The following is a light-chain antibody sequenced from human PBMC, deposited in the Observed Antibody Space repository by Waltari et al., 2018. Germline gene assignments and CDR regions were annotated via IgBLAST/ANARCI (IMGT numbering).Light chain of an antibody. J-gene: IGLJ1*01. CDR2: DVF. Sequence: QSALTQPRSVSGSPGQSVTISCTGTSSDVGGYHYVSWYQQHPGKAPKLIIYDVFERPSGVPDRFSGSKSGNTASLTVSGFQAEDDAEYYCCSYAGSYTLVFGTGTKVTVL. CDR1: SSDVGGYHY. V-gene: IGLV2-11*01. CDR3: CSYAGSYTLV.